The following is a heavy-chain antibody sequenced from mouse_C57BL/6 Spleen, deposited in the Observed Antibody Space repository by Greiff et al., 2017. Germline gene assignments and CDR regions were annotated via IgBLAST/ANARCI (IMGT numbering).Heavy chain of an antibody. CDR2: IDPSDSYT. CDR1: GYTFTSYW. J-gene: IGHJ2*01. Sequence: QVQLQQPGAELVMPGASVKLSCKASGYTFTSYWMHWVKQRPGQGLEWIGEIDPSDSYTNYNQKFKGKSTLTVDKSSSTAYMQRSSLTSEDSAVYYFAIWVSLCGSSSYYYDYWGQGTTLTVST. V-gene: IGHV1-69*01. D-gene: IGHD1-1*01. CDR3: AIWVSLCGSSSYYYDY.